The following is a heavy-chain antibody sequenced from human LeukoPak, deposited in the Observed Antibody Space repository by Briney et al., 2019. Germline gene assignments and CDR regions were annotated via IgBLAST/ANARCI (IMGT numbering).Heavy chain of an antibody. CDR1: GFTFDDYA. J-gene: IGHJ5*02. CDR3: AKASTPRGGYNVGWLDP. V-gene: IGHV3-9*01. D-gene: IGHD5-24*01. CDR2: ISWNSGSI. Sequence: GGSLRLSCAASGFTFDDYAMHWVRQAPGKGLEWVSGISWNSGSIGYADSVKGRFTISRDNAKNSLYLQMNSLRAEDTALYYCAKASTPRGGYNVGWLDPWGQGTLVTVSS.